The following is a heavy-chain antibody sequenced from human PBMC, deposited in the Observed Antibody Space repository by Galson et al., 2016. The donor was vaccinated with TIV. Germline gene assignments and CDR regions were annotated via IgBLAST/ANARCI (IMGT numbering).Heavy chain of an antibody. J-gene: IGHJ4*02. Sequence: SVKVSCKGSGYTFTSYYIHWVRQAPGQGLEWMGRINPSGGEATFAQKFQGRVRLTRDTSTSTIYMDLSSLTSDDTAVYFCGRERITWGNFDYWGQGTLVTVSS. CDR2: INPSGGEA. V-gene: IGHV1-46*03. CDR1: GYTFTSYY. CDR3: GRERITWGNFDY. D-gene: IGHD5-24*01.